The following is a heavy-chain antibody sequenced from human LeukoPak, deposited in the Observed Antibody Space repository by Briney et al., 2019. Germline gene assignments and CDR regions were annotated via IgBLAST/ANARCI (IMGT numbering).Heavy chain of an antibody. J-gene: IGHJ4*02. CDR1: GFTSSSYA. CDR2: ISYDGSNK. D-gene: IGHD1-26*01. CDR3: ASSLREWELPGFDY. Sequence: GSLRLSCAASGFTSSSYAMHWVRQAPGKGLEWVAVISYDGSNKYYADSVKGRFTISRDNAKNSLYLQMNSLRAEDTAVYYCASSLREWELPGFDYWGQGTLVTVSS. V-gene: IGHV3-30-3*01.